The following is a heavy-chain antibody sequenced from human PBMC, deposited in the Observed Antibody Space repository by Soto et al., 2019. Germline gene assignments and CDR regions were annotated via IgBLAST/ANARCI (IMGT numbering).Heavy chain of an antibody. J-gene: IGHJ5*02. D-gene: IGHD5-12*01. Sequence: QVQLQQWGAGLLKPSETLSLTCAVYGGSFSGYYWSWIRQPPGKGLEWIGEINHSGSTNYNPSRKSRVTISVDTSKNQFSLKVNSVAAADTAVYYCASGASGYDYVGWFDPWGQGTLVTVSS. CDR2: INHSGST. V-gene: IGHV4-34*01. CDR1: GGSFSGYY. CDR3: ASGASGYDYVGWFDP.